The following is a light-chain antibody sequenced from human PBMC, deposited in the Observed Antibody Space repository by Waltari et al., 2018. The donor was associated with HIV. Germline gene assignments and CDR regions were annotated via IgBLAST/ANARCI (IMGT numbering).Light chain of an antibody. V-gene: IGKV1-39*01. CDR1: QAISTY. J-gene: IGKJ3*01. CDR3: QQSYDSPFN. Sequence: DIPMTQFPSALSASLGDSVVITCRASQAISTYLNWYQQKPGKAPVLLVYSAYKLQSGAPSRFRGAGSGRDFSLSITGLQTEDFARYFCQQSYDSPFNFGPGT. CDR2: SAY.